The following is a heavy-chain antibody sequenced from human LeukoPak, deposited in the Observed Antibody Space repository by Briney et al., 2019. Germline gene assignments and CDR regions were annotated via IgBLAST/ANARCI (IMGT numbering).Heavy chain of an antibody. D-gene: IGHD6-13*01. Sequence: AASVKVSCKASGGTFSSYAISWVRQAPGQGLEWMGGIIPIFGTANYAQKFQGRVTITADESTSTAYMELSSLRSEDTAVYYCARDSPVGRAAAPIPNWFDPWGQGTLVTVSS. V-gene: IGHV1-69*13. J-gene: IGHJ5*02. CDR3: ARDSPVGRAAAPIPNWFDP. CDR2: IIPIFGTA. CDR1: GGTFSSYA.